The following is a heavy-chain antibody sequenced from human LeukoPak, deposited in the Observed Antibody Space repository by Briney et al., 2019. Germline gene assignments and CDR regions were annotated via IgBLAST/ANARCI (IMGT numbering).Heavy chain of an antibody. D-gene: IGHD4-17*01. J-gene: IGHJ4*02. CDR2: IRYDGSNK. CDR1: GFTFSSYG. Sequence: PGGSLRLPWGAYGFTFSSYGMHWVRQAPGKGVGGVAFIRYDGSNKYYADSVKGRFTISRDNSKNTLYLEMNSLRAEDTAVYYCATNDYGDLHRPFDYWGQGTLVTVSS. CDR3: ATNDYGDLHRPFDY. V-gene: IGHV3-30*02.